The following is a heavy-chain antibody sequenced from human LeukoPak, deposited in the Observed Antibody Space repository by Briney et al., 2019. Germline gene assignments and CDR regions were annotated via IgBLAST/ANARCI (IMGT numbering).Heavy chain of an antibody. V-gene: IGHV4-30-2*01. CDR1: GGSISSGGYD. J-gene: IGHJ4*02. CDR3: ARAVVAVAGGVTFDY. D-gene: IGHD6-19*01. Sequence: SETLSLTCTVSGGSISSGGYDWSWIRQPPGKGLEWIGYIYQRGGTYYNPSLQSRVIIPVDRSKNQFSLRLSSVTAADTAVYYCARAVVAVAGGVTFDYWGQGTLVTVSS. CDR2: IYQRGGT.